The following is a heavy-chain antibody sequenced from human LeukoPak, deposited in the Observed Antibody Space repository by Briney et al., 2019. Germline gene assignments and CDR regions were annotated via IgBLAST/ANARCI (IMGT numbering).Heavy chain of an antibody. V-gene: IGHV4-59*01. CDR1: GGSISTYY. CDR2: IYHSGST. Sequence: SETLSLTCTVSGGSISTYYWNWIRQPPGKGLEWIGHIYHSGSTDYNPSLQSRVTISVDTSKNQFSLNLNSVTAADTAVYYCARGGAARLHFQNWGQGTLVTVSS. J-gene: IGHJ1*01. D-gene: IGHD6-6*01. CDR3: ARGGAARLHFQN.